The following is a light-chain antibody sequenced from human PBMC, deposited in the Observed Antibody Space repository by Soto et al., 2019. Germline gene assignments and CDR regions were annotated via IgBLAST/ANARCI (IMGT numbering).Light chain of an antibody. V-gene: IGKV3-20*01. CDR1: QSVSSNY. J-gene: IGKJ1*01. CDR3: QQYGDLPWT. CDR2: GAS. Sequence: ALTQSPGTLSSSPGERATLSCRASQSVSSNYLAWYQQKPGHAPRLLIYGASSRATGIPDRFSGSGSGTDFTLTIDRLESEDFAVYFCQQYGDLPWTFGQGTKVEN.